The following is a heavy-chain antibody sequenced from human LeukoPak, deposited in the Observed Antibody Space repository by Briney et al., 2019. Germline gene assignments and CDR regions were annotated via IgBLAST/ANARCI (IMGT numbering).Heavy chain of an antibody. D-gene: IGHD6-25*01. V-gene: IGHV4-39*01. CDR2: IYYSGNT. Sequence: SETLSLTCTVSGGSISSSSYYWGWIRQPPGKGLEWIGSIYYSGNTYHNASLKSRVTISVDTSKNQFSLKLSSVTAADTAVYYCARMAAADTDRRFDPWGQGTLVTVSS. CDR3: ARMAAADTDRRFDP. J-gene: IGHJ5*02. CDR1: GGSISSSSYY.